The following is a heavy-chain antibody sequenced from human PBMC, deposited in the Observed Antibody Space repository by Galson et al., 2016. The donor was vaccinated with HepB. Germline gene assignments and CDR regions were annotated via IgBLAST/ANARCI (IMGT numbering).Heavy chain of an antibody. J-gene: IGHJ6*02. CDR1: GYTFTSYR. CDR2: IDPSDSDI. V-gene: IGHV5-10-1*01. CDR3: ATPNAGRGYGLEL. D-gene: IGHD2-8*01. Sequence: QSGAEVKKPGESLMISCQGSGYTFTSYRISWVRQRPGKGLEWMGRIDPSDSDINYNPSFEGRITISVDKSINTAYLQWSSLEASDTAMYYCATPNAGRGYGLELWGQGTTVTVSS.